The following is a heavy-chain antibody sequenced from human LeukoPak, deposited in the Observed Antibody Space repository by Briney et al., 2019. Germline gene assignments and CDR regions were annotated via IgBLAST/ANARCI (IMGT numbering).Heavy chain of an antibody. V-gene: IGHV1-2*02. J-gene: IGHJ4*02. CDR1: GYTFTGFY. D-gene: IGHD5-18*01. CDR2: INPNTGGT. Sequence: ASVKVSCKPSGYTFTGFYMQGVRQSPGERRERVGWINPNTGGTNYAQNFQGRVTMTRDTSISTAYMELSRLKSDDTAVYYCARRNTGVVAGLDCWGQGTLVTVSS. CDR3: ARRNTGVVAGLDC.